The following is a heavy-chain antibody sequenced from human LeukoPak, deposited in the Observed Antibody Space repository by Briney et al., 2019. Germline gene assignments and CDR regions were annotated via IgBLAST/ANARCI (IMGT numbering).Heavy chain of an antibody. V-gene: IGHV3-23*01. CDR1: GFTFSSFA. CDR2: ISGSGAST. Sequence: PGGSLRLSCAASGFTFSSFAMSWVRQAPGKGLEWISGISGSGASTYYADSVKGRFTTSRDDSRNTLYLQMNSLRGDDTAVYYCAKDVGKWESLHFFDYWGQGTLVTVSS. D-gene: IGHD1-26*01. CDR3: AKDVGKWESLHFFDY. J-gene: IGHJ4*02.